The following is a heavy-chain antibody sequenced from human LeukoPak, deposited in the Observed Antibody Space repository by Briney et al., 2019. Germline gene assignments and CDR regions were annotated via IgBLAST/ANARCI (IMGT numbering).Heavy chain of an antibody. J-gene: IGHJ4*02. CDR3: TTDPPYSGSSPFDY. CDR1: GFTFSSYS. CDR2: IKSKTDGGTT. V-gene: IGHV3-15*01. D-gene: IGHD1-26*01. Sequence: GGSLRLSCAASGFTFSSYSMNWVRQAPGKGLEWVGRIKSKTDGGTTDYAAPVKGRFTISRDDSKNTLYLQMNSLKTEDTAVYYCTTDPPYSGSSPFDYWGQGTLVTVSS.